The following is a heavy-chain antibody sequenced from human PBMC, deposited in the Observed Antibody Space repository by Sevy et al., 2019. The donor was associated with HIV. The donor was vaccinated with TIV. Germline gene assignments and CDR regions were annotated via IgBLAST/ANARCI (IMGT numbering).Heavy chain of an antibody. D-gene: IGHD2-15*01. J-gene: IGHJ4*02. CDR2: IKQDGSEK. CDR3: ARVSGSGYCSGGSYYQFDY. V-gene: IGHV3-7*03. Sequence: GGSLRLSCAASGFTFSSYWMSWVRQAPGKGLEWVANIKQDGSEKYYVESVKGRLTISRDNAKNSLYLQMNSRKAEDTAVYYCARVSGSGYCSGGSYYQFDYWGQGTLVTVSS. CDR1: GFTFSSYW.